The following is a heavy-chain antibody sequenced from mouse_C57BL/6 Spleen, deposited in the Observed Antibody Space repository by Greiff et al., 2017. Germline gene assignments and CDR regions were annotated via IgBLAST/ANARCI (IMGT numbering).Heavy chain of an antibody. V-gene: IGHV1-69*01. CDR2: IDPSDSYT. D-gene: IGHD4-1*01. CDR3: ARVGGYFDY. CDR1: GYTFTSYW. J-gene: IGHJ2*01. Sequence: QVQLQQPGAELVMPGASVKLSCKASGYTFTSYWMHWVKQRPGQGLEWIGEIDPSDSYTNYNQKFKGKSTLTVDKSSSTAYMQLSSLTSEDSAVYDCARVGGYFDYWGRGTTLTGSS.